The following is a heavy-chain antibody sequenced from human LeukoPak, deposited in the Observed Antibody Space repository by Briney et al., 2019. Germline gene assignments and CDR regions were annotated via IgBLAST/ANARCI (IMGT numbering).Heavy chain of an antibody. CDR3: ARDLEDYNNYGEMGF. V-gene: IGHV3-7*01. D-gene: IGHD4-11*01. Sequence: GGSLRLSCAASGFMFSSNWMSWVRLAPGKGLEWVANIKEDGTETYYVDSVKGRFTISRDNAKNSLYLQMSSLRAEDTAVYYCARDLEDYNNYGEMGFWGQGTLVTVSS. J-gene: IGHJ4*02. CDR1: GFMFSSNW. CDR2: IKEDGTET.